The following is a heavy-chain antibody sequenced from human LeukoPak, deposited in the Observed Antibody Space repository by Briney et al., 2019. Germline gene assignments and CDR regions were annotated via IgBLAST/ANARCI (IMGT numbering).Heavy chain of an antibody. J-gene: IGHJ4*02. V-gene: IGHV3-23*01. CDR3: ARELGYCSGDSCYGDY. CDR1: GFTFSSYA. D-gene: IGHD2-15*01. Sequence: GGSLRLSCAASGFTFSSYAMSWVRQAPGKGLEWVSAISGSGGSTYYADSVKGRFTTSRDNSKNTVYLQMNSLRAEDTAVYYCARELGYCSGDSCYGDYWGQGTLVTVSS. CDR2: ISGSGGST.